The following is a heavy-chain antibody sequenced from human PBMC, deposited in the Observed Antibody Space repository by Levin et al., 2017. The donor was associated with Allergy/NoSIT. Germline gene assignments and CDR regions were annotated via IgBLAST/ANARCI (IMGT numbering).Heavy chain of an antibody. J-gene: IGHJ6*04. CDR2: ISWNSGSI. V-gene: IGHV3-9*01. Sequence: PGGSLRLSCAASGFTFDDYAMHWVRQAPGKGLEWVSGISWNSGSIGYADSVKGRFTISRDNAKNSLYLQMNSLRAEDTALYYCAKDITYAMSGPDVWGKGTTVTVSS. D-gene: IGHD2-8*01. CDR1: GFTFDDYA. CDR3: AKDITYAMSGPDV.